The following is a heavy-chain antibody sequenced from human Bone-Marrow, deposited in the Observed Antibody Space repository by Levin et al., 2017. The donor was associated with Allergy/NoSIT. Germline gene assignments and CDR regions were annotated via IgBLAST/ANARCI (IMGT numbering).Heavy chain of an antibody. CDR1: GFDFNVYA. V-gene: IGHV3-30*04. Sequence: GGSLRLSCVASGFDFNVYAMHWVRQAPGRGLEWLALISFDGKNLYFAESVRGRFTIPRDNSKNTLYLQIHSLRTEETAVYFCARGLRSSGWDFDSWGQGTLVTVSS. CDR2: ISFDGKNL. CDR3: ARGLRSSGWDFDS. D-gene: IGHD6-19*01. J-gene: IGHJ4*02.